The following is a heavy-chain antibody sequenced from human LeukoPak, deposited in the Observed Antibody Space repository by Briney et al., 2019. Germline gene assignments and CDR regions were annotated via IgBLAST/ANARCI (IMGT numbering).Heavy chain of an antibody. V-gene: IGHV5-51*01. Sequence: GESLKISCKGSGYSFTSYWIGWVRHLPGKGLEWMGNIYPGDFDTRYSPSFEGQVTISANKSISPAYLQWSRLKAADTAIYYGARHGYDSSGYYLGYWGQGPLVAVSS. CDR1: GYSFTSYW. CDR2: IYPGDFDT. D-gene: IGHD3-22*01. CDR3: ARHGYDSSGYYLGY. J-gene: IGHJ4*02.